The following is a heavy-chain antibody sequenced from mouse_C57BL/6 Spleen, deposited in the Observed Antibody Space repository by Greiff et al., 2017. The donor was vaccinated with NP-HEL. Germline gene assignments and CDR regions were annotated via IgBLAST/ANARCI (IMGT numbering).Heavy chain of an antibody. CDR2: ISYSGST. D-gene: IGHD6-2*01. Sequence: EVQLQESGPGMVKPSQSLSLTCTVTGYSITSGYDWHWIRHFPGNKLEWMGYISYSGSTNYNPSLKSRISITHDTSKNHFFLKLNSVTTEDTATYYCARASLGLYFDYWGQGTTLTVSS. CDR3: ARASLGLYFDY. J-gene: IGHJ2*01. V-gene: IGHV3-1*01. CDR1: GYSITSGYD.